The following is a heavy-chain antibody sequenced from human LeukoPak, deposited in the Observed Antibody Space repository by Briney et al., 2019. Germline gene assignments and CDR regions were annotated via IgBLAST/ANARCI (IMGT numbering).Heavy chain of an antibody. CDR1: GYSFTSYW. D-gene: IGHD3-22*01. Sequence: GESLKISCKGSGYSFTSYWIGWVRQMPGKGLEWMWIIYPGDSDTSYSPSFQGQVTISADKSISTAYLQWSSLKASDTAMYYCARHSPLSWDSSGYYSAFDIWGQGTMVTVSS. V-gene: IGHV5-51*01. J-gene: IGHJ3*02. CDR3: ARHSPLSWDSSGYYSAFDI. CDR2: IYPGDSDT.